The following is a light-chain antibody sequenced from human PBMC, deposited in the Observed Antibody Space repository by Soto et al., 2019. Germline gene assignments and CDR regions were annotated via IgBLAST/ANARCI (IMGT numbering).Light chain of an antibody. V-gene: IGKV1-5*01. Sequence: DIQMTQSPSTLSASVGDRVTITCRASQSISRWLAWYQQKPGKAPKLLIYDASTMETGVPSRFSGSGSGTEFTLTIGSLQPDDLGTYYRQQYNTYWTVGQGTKVDIK. J-gene: IGKJ1*01. CDR3: QQYNTYWT. CDR2: DAS. CDR1: QSISRW.